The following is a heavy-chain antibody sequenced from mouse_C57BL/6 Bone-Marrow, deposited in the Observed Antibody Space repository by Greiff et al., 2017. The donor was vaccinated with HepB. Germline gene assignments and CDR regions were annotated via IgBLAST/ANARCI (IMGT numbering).Heavy chain of an antibody. CDR2: ISNLAYSI. J-gene: IGHJ4*01. CDR1: GFTFSDYG. V-gene: IGHV5-15*01. CDR3: ARDSNYDAMDY. Sequence: EVKVVESGGGLVQPGGSLKLSCAASGFTFSDYGMAWVRQAPRKGPEWVAFISNLAYSIYYADTVTGRFTISRENAKNTLYLEMSSLRSEDTAMYYCARDSNYDAMDYWGQGTSVTVSS. D-gene: IGHD2-5*01.